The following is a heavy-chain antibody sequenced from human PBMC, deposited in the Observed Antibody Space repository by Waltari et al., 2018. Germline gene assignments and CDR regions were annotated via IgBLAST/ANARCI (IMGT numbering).Heavy chain of an antibody. D-gene: IGHD3-9*01. CDR3: ASETDVLTGYLILDT. CDR2: INANTDVT. CDR1: GYIFTVHY. V-gene: IGHV1-2*02. J-gene: IGHJ5*02. Sequence: QVQLVQSGAEVKKPGTSVKVACKTSGYIFTVHYIHRERQAPGQGLEWMRWINANTDVTHYEQKLQGRVTMTRDTSLATAYMELSRLISDDTAVYYCASETDVLTGYLILDTWGRGTLFTGSS.